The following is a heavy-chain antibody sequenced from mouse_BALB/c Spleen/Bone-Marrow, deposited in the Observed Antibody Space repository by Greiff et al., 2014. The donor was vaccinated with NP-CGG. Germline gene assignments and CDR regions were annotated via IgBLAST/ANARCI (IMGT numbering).Heavy chain of an antibody. CDR1: GYTFTNHH. J-gene: IGHJ4*01. CDR3: VLYTYYAMDY. V-gene: IGHV1S45*01. D-gene: IGHD1-3*01. Sequence: EVKVEESGAELVRPGASVKISCKAFGYTFTNHHINWVKQRPGQGLDWIGYINPYNDYTSYNQKFKGKATLTVDKSSSTAYMELSSLTSEDSAVYYCVLYTYYAMDYWGQGTSVTVSS. CDR2: INPYNDYT.